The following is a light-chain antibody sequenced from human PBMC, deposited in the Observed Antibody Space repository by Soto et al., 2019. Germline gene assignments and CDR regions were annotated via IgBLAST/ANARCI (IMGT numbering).Light chain of an antibody. CDR2: KVS. J-gene: IGKJ1*01. CDR1: QSLVHNDGNTY. CDR3: MQATQSHWT. V-gene: IGKV2-24*01. Sequence: DIVMTQSPLSLPVTPGESASISCRSSQSLVHNDGNTYLSWFQQRPGQPPRLLIYKVSDRFSGVPDRFSGSGAGTDFTLTISRVEAEDVGIYYCMQATQSHWTFGQGTKVDIK.